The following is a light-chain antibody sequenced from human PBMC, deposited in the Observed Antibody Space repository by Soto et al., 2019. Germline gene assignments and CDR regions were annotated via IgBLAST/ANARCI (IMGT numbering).Light chain of an antibody. CDR2: DVS. V-gene: IGLV2-14*03. Sequence: QSALTQPASVSWSPGQSITISCTGTSSDVGGYNYVSWYQQHPGKAPKLIIYDVSDRPSGISSRFSGSKSGNTASLTISGLQAEDEADYYCCSYTSSSTPWVFGTGTKVTVL. CDR1: SSDVGGYNY. J-gene: IGLJ1*01. CDR3: CSYTSSSTPWV.